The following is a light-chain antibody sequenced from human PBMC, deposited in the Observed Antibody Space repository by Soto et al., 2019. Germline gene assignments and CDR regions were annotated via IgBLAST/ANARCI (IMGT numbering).Light chain of an antibody. CDR2: GAF. V-gene: IGKV3-15*01. J-gene: IGKJ1*01. Sequence: EIVMTQSPATLSVSPGERATLSCRASQSVSSNLAWYQRKPGQAPRLLIYGAFTRATGIPAGFSGSGSGTDFTLTISSLQSEDFAVYYCQQYNNWPRTFGQGTKVDIK. CDR3: QQYNNWPRT. CDR1: QSVSSN.